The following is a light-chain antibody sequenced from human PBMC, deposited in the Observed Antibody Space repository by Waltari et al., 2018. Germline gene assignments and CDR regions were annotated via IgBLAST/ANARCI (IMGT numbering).Light chain of an antibody. Sequence: EIVMTQSPATLSVSPGERATLSCRASQSVSSNSAWYQQKPGQAPRLLIYGAATRATGILARFSGSGSGTEFTLTISSLQSEDFAVYYCQQYNNWPYTFGQGTKLEIK. CDR1: QSVSSN. J-gene: IGKJ2*01. CDR2: GAA. V-gene: IGKV3-15*01. CDR3: QQYNNWPYT.